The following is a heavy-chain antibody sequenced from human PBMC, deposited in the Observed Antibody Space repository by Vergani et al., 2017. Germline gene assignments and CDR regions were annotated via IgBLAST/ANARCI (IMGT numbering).Heavy chain of an antibody. J-gene: IGHJ6*03. CDR3: AKGIYDFWSGYDYYYMDV. CDR2: ISYDGSNK. D-gene: IGHD3-3*01. Sequence: QVQLVESGGGVVQPGRSLRLSCAASGFTFSSYGMHWVRQAPGKGLEWVAVISYDGSNKYYADSVKGRFIISRDNSKNTLYLQMNSLRAEDTAVYYCAKGIYDFWSGYDYYYMDVWGKGTTVTVSS. CDR1: GFTFSSYG. V-gene: IGHV3-30*18.